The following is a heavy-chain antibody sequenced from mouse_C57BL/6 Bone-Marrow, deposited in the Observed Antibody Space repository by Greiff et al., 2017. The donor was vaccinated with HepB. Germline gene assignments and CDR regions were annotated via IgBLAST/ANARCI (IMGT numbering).Heavy chain of an antibody. CDR1: GFTFSDYY. CDR2: INYDGSST. CDR3: ARDITTVVATPSWYFDV. J-gene: IGHJ1*03. V-gene: IGHV5-16*01. D-gene: IGHD1-1*01. Sequence: DVQLVESEGGLVQPGSSMKLSCTASGFTFSDYYMAWVRQVPEKGLEWVANINYDGSSTYYLDSLKSRFIISRDNAKNILYLQMSSLKSEDTATYYCARDITTVVATPSWYFDVWGTGTTVTVSS.